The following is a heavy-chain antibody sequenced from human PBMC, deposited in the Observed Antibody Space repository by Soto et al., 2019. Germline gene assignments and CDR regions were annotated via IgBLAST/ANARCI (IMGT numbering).Heavy chain of an antibody. CDR2: ISAYNGNT. CDR3: AREDQYYYGSGSYYGSWFDP. V-gene: IGHV1-18*01. Sequence: QVQLVQSGAEVKKPGASVKVSCKASGYTFINYGISWVRQAPGQGLEWMGWISAYNGNTNYAQTFQGRVTMTTDTSTSTAYMELRSLRSDETAVYYCAREDQYYYGSGSYYGSWFDPWGQGTLVTISS. CDR1: GYTFINYG. D-gene: IGHD3-10*01. J-gene: IGHJ5*02.